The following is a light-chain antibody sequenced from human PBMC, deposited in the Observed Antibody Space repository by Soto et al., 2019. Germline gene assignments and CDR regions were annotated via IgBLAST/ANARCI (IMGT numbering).Light chain of an antibody. J-gene: IGLJ2*01. Sequence: QSVLTQSASVSGSPGQSITISCTGTSSDVGGHNYVSWYQQHPGKAPKLMIYEVSNRPSGVSTRFSGSKSGNTASLTISGLQAEDEADYYCSSYTSSSTVVFGGGTKLTAL. V-gene: IGLV2-14*01. CDR1: SSDVGGHNY. CDR3: SSYTSSSTVV. CDR2: EVS.